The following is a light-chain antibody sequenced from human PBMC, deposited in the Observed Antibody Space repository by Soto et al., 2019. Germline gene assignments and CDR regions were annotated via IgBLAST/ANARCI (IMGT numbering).Light chain of an antibody. V-gene: IGKV1-39*01. CDR1: QSISSY. CDR3: QQSYSTPPT. J-gene: IGKJ1*01. Sequence: DIPMTQSPSSLSASVGDRVTITCRASQSISSYLNWYQQKPGKAPKLLIYAASSLQSGVPSRFSGSGSGTAFPLTISSLQPEDFATYYCQQSYSTPPTFGQGTKVEIK. CDR2: AAS.